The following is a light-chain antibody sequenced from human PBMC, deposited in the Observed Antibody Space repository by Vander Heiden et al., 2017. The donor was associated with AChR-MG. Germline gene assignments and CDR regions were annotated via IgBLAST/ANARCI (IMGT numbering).Light chain of an antibody. CDR2: AAS. V-gene: IGKV3-20*01. CDR3: QQYGNSPRGT. J-gene: IGKJ1*01. Sequence: EIVLTQSPGTLSLPPGERATLPCRASQSLSSYLAWYQQKPGQAPRLLIYAASTRATGIPDRFSGSGSGTDFTLTISRLEPEDFAVYYCQQYGNSPRGTFGQGTKVEIK. CDR1: QSLSSY.